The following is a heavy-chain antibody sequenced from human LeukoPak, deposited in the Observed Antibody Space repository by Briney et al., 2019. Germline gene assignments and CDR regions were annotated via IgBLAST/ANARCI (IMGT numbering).Heavy chain of an antibody. CDR2: INGGGDIM. CDR1: GLTFISYS. CDR3: AMRDRGYGLDI. Sequence: PGGSLRLSCAASGLTFISYSMNWVRQAPGKGLDWVSIINGGGDIMMYEDSVKGRFTISRDNSKNTFYLQMNSLRVEDTAVYYCAMRDRGYGLDIWGQGTMVTVSS. J-gene: IGHJ3*02. D-gene: IGHD3-10*01. V-gene: IGHV3-23*01.